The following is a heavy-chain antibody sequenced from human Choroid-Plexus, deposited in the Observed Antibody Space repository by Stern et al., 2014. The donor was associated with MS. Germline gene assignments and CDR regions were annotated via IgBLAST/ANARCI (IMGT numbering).Heavy chain of an antibody. CDR3: ARDQRGITIFGVVTDYYYLGMDV. CDR1: GYIFTGYY. CDR2: INPNTGGT. Sequence: VQLVESGAEVKKPGASVKVSCKTSGYIFTGYYIHWVRQAPGQRLEWMAWINPNTGGTKAAQKFQGRVTMSRDTSISTAYVELSSLTSDDTAVYYCARDQRGITIFGVVTDYYYLGMDVWGQGTTVTVSS. J-gene: IGHJ6*02. V-gene: IGHV1-2*02. D-gene: IGHD3-3*01.